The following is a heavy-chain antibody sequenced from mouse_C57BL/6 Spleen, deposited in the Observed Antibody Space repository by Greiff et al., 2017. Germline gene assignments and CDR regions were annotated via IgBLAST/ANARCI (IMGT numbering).Heavy chain of an antibody. CDR2: IRNKANGYTT. J-gene: IGHJ1*03. CDR1: GFTFTDYY. D-gene: IGHD5-1*01. Sequence: EVQRVESGGGLVQPGGSLSLSCAASGFTFTDYYMSWVRQPPGKALEWLGFIRNKANGYTTVYSASVKGRFTISIDNSQSILYLQMKSLRAEESATSYCARLYCTYVWYFDVWGTGTTVTVSS. CDR3: ARLYCTYVWYFDV. V-gene: IGHV7-3*01.